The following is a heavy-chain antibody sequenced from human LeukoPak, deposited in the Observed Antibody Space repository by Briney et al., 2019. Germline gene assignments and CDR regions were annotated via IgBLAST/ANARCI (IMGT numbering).Heavy chain of an antibody. J-gene: IGHJ6*03. CDR1: GFTFSSYW. CDR2: IKQGGSEK. CDR3: ARVVPAANAYYYYYYMDV. V-gene: IGHV3-7*01. Sequence: GGSLRLSCAASGFTFSSYWMSWVRQAPGKGLEWVANIKQGGSEKYYVDSVKGRFTISRDNAKNSLYLQMNSLRAEDTAVYYCARVVPAANAYYYYYYMDVWGKGTTVTVSS. D-gene: IGHD2-2*01.